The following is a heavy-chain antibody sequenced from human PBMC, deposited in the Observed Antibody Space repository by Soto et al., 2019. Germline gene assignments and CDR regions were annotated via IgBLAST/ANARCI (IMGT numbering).Heavy chain of an antibody. V-gene: IGHV3-33*01. CDR2: IWSDGNNR. D-gene: IGHD1-1*01. J-gene: IGHJ4*02. CDR3: VRGDNWNDEASDY. Sequence: QVQLLESGGGVVQPGRSLRLSCAASGFMFSNHGMHWVRQAPGKGLEWVAVIWSDGNNRYYADSLKGRLTISRDNSKNTVYRQMNSLRAEDTAVYYCVRGDNWNDEASDYWGQGTLVTVSS. CDR1: GFMFSNHG.